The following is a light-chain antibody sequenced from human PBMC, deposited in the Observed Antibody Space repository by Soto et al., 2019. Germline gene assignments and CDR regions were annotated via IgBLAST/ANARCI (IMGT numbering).Light chain of an antibody. CDR1: QSIFSNY. CDR3: QQYGTSPRT. CDR2: GAS. V-gene: IGKV3-20*01. Sequence: EVMLTQSPGTLSLSPGERATLSCRASQSIFSNYLAWYQQKSGQAPRLLNYGASNRATGIPDRLSGSGSGTDFTLTISRLEPEDFAVYYCQQYGTSPRTFGQGTKVEFK. J-gene: IGKJ1*01.